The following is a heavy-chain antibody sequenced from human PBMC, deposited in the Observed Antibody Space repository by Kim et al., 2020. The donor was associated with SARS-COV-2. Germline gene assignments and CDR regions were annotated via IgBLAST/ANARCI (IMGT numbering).Heavy chain of an antibody. D-gene: IGHD1-1*01. V-gene: IGHV3-43*02. J-gene: IGHJ4*02. CDR1: GFAFNHYT. CDR2: ISEDGGFT. Sequence: GGSLRLSCAASGFAFNHYTMNWVRQTPGKGLVWVSLISEDGGFTYYRDSVKGRFTISRDNSENSLYLQMNSLGPEDTALYYCAKGTRGYNYGGTFDYWGRGSLVSVSS. CDR3: AKGTRGYNYGGTFDY.